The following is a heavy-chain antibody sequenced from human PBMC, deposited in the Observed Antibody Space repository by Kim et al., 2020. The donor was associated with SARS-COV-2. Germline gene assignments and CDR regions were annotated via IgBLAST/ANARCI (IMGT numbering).Heavy chain of an antibody. CDR1: GYTFTSYG. CDR3: ARGGSYERYYYGMDV. D-gene: IGHD1-26*01. Sequence: ASVKVSCKASGYTFTSYGISWVRQAHGQGLEWMGWISAYNGNTNYAQKLQGRVTMTTDTSTSTAYMELRSLRSDDTAVYYCARGGSYERYYYGMDVWGQGTTVTVSS. J-gene: IGHJ6*02. CDR2: ISAYNGNT. V-gene: IGHV1-18*04.